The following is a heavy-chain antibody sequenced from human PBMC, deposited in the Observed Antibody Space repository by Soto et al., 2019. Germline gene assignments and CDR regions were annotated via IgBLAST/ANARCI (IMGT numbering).Heavy chain of an antibody. CDR3: ARSDNYVPFEY. CDR1: GGSISSGGYK. J-gene: IGHJ4*01. Sequence: QVQLQESGPGLVKPSQTLSLPCTVSGGSISSGGYKWSWIRQPPRKGLELIGYIYYSGYNYNNPSLKSRVTMSVDTSKNLFSLKLRSVTAADTAVYYCARSDNYVPFEYWGHGTLVNVS. D-gene: IGHD4-4*01. CDR2: IYYSGYN. V-gene: IGHV4-30-4*01.